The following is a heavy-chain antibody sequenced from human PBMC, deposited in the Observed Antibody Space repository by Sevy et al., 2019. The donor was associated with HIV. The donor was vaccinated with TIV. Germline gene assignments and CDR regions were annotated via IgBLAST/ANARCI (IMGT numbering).Heavy chain of an antibody. CDR1: GFTFSNAW. CDR3: TTITGRFWEWLGPFDD. V-gene: IGHV3-15*01. CDR2: IKSKTDGGTT. Sequence: GGSLRLSCAASGFTFSNAWMSWVRQAPGKGLEWVGRIKSKTDGGTTDYAGPVKGRFTFTRDNSKNTLYLQMNSLKTEDTAVYYCTTITGRFWEWLGPFDDWGQGVLVTVSS. D-gene: IGHD3-3*01. J-gene: IGHJ4*02.